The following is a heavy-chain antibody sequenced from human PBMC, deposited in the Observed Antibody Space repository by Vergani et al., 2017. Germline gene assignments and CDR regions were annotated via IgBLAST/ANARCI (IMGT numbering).Heavy chain of an antibody. CDR2: ISSSSSYI. CDR1: GFTFSSYS. J-gene: IGHJ4*02. CDR3: ADYGGNGEGNY. Sequence: EVQLVESGGGLVKRGGSLRLSCAASGFTFSSYSMNWVRQAPGKGLEWVSSISSSSSYIHYSDSLKGRFTISRDNSKNTLYLQMNGLRAEDTALYYCADYGGNGEGNYWGQGTLVTVSS. D-gene: IGHD4-23*01. V-gene: IGHV3-21*04.